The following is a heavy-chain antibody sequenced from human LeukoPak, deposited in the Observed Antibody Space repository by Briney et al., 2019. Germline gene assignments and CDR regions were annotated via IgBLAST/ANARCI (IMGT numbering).Heavy chain of an antibody. J-gene: IGHJ5*02. CDR1: GFSLRTSGMC. V-gene: IGHV2-70*11. Sequence: ESGPALVKPAQTLTLTCTFSGFSLRTSGMCVSWIRQPPGKALEWLARIDWDNDKYYTTSLKTRLTISKDTSKNQVVLTMTNMDPVDTATYYCVRTRPVSGWFDPWGQGTLVTVSP. D-gene: IGHD5/OR15-5a*01. CDR3: VRTRPVSGWFDP. CDR2: IDWDNDK.